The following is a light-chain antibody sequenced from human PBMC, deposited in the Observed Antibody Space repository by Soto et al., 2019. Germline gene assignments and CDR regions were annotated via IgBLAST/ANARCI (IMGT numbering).Light chain of an antibody. CDR1: QSVSSTL. CDR2: DVS. J-gene: IGKJ1*01. V-gene: IGKV3-20*01. Sequence: EIVLTQSPVALSLSPGERATLSCRASQSVSSTLLTWYQQKSGQAPSLLIYDVSRRATGIPERFSGSGSGTDFTLIISRLEPEDFAVYYCQQYGSSPRTFGQGTKVDIK. CDR3: QQYGSSPRT.